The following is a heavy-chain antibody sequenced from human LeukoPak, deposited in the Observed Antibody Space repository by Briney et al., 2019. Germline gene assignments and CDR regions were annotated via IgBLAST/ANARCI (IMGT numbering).Heavy chain of an antibody. D-gene: IGHD5-18*01. CDR1: GFTFSSYW. CDR3: ARLNSYATRYFDY. CDR2: IKQDGSEK. V-gene: IGHV3-7*01. J-gene: IGHJ4*02. Sequence: PGGSLRLSCAASGFTFSSYWMSWVRQAPGKGLEWVANIKQDGSEKYYVDSVKGRFTISRDNAKNSLYLQMNSLRAEDTAVYYCARLNSYATRYFDYWGQGTLVTVSS.